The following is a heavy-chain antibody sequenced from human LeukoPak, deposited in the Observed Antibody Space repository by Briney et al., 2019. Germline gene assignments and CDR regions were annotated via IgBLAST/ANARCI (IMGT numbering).Heavy chain of an antibody. CDR2: ISGDNPGT. J-gene: IGHJ4*02. CDR1: GFTFSTYA. V-gene: IGHV3-23*01. CDR3: AKAPVGHCSGAFCYHFDS. Sequence: GGTLRLSCSASGFTFSTYAMSWVRQTPGNGLEWVATISGDNPGTYHANSVKGRFTISRDNSKNTLHLRMSGLRAEDTARYYCAKAPVGHCSGAFCYHFDSWGQGTLVTVSS. D-gene: IGHD2-15*01.